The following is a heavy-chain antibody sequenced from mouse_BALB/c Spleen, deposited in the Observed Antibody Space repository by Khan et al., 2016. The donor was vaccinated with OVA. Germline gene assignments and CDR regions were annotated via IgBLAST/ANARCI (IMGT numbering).Heavy chain of an antibody. Sequence: EVKLLESGPGLVKPSQSLSLTCTVTGYSITSDYAWNWIRQFPGNKLEWMGYISYSGRTSYNPSLKSRISITRDTSKNQFFLQLNSVTTDDTATYYCARSVTITTVVATDFDYWGQGTTLTVSA. CDR2: ISYSGRT. D-gene: IGHD1-1*01. V-gene: IGHV3-2*02. CDR1: GYSITSDYA. J-gene: IGHJ2*01. CDR3: ARSVTITTVVATDFDY.